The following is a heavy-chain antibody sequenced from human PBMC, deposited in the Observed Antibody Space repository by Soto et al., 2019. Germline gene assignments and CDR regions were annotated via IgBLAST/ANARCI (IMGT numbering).Heavy chain of an antibody. CDR2: IYYSGST. V-gene: IGHV4-31*03. Sequence: QVQLQESGPGLVKPSQTLSLTCTVSGGSISSGGYYWSWIRQHPGKGLEWIGYIYYSGSTYYNPSRKTRVTISVDTSKNQFSLKLSSVTAADTAVYYCARDQYGDYHYYYGMDVWGQGTTVTVSS. CDR1: GGSISSGGYY. D-gene: IGHD4-17*01. J-gene: IGHJ6*02. CDR3: ARDQYGDYHYYYGMDV.